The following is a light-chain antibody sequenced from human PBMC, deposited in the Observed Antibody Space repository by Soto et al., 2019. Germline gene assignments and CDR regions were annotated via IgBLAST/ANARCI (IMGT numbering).Light chain of an antibody. CDR3: AAWDARLSAWV. Sequence: QSVLTQPPSASGTPGQRVTISCSGSSSNTGSDYVYWYQQLPGTAPKLLIYTNDQRPSGVPDRFSGSKSGTSASLAISGLRSEDEADYWCAAWDARLSAWVFGGGTKVTVL. J-gene: IGLJ3*02. CDR1: SSNTGSDY. V-gene: IGLV1-47*02. CDR2: TND.